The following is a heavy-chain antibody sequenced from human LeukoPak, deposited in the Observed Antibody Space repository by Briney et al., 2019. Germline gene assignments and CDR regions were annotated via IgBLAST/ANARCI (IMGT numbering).Heavy chain of an antibody. CDR1: GGTFSSYA. CDR3: ARGAASPNGLEY. D-gene: IGHD3-3*01. V-gene: IGHV1-69*05. Sequence: ASVKLSCKASGGTFSSYAISWVRQAPGQGLEWMGGIIPVFGTANYAQKFQGRVTITTDESTSTAYMELSSLRSEDTAVYYCARGAASPNGLEYWGQGTLVSVSS. CDR2: IIPVFGTA. J-gene: IGHJ4*02.